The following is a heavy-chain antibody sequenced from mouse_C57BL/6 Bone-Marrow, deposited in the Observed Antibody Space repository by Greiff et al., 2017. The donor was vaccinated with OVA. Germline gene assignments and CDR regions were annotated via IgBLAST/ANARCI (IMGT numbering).Heavy chain of an antibody. Sequence: QVQLQQSGAELARPGASVKLSCKASGYTFTSYGISWVKQRTGQGLEWIGEIYPRSGNTYYNEKFKGKATLTADKSSSTAYMELRSLTSEDSAVYFCAREVYYDYRRGAWFAYWGQGTLVTVSA. V-gene: IGHV1-81*01. CDR3: AREVYYDYRRGAWFAY. CDR2: IYPRSGNT. D-gene: IGHD2-4*01. CDR1: GYTFTSYG. J-gene: IGHJ3*01.